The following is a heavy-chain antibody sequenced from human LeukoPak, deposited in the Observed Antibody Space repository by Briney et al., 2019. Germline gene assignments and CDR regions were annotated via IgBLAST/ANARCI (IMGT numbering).Heavy chain of an antibody. V-gene: IGHV1-18*01. J-gene: IGHJ1*01. D-gene: IGHD4-11*01. CDR3: ASSPYSNLPLEYFQH. CDR1: GYNFTSYG. Sequence: EASVKVSCKTSGYNFTSYGISWLRQAPGQGLEWMGWISAYNGNTYYAQRFQGRVTMNTDTSTSTAYMELRTLRSDDTAFYYCASSPYSNLPLEYFQHWGQGTLVTVSS. CDR2: ISAYNGNT.